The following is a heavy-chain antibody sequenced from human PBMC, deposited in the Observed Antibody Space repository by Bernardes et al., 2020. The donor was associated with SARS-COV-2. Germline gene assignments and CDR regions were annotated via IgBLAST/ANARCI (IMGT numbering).Heavy chain of an antibody. CDR3: ARDPHYGDGDYYFDY. CDR2: INPNSGGT. J-gene: IGHJ4*02. Sequence: ASVKVSCKASGYTFTGYYMHWVRQAPGQGLEWMGWINPNSGGTNYAQKFQGRVTMTRDTSISTAYMELSRLRSDDTAVYYCARDPHYGDGDYYFDYWGQGTLVTVSS. D-gene: IGHD4-17*01. CDR1: GYTFTGYY. V-gene: IGHV1-2*02.